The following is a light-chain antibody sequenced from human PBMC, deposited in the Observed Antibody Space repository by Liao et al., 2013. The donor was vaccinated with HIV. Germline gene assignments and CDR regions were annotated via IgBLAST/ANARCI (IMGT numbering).Light chain of an antibody. V-gene: IGLV3-25*03. J-gene: IGLJ3*02. Sequence: SYVLTQPPSVSVAPGETARITCGGDNIGRKSVQWYQQKPDQAPIVVIYYNSDRPSGIPERFSGSSSGTTVTLTISGVQAEDEADYYCQSADSSGTCPVFGGGTKLTVL. CDR1: NIGRKS. CDR3: QSADSSGTCPV. CDR2: YNS.